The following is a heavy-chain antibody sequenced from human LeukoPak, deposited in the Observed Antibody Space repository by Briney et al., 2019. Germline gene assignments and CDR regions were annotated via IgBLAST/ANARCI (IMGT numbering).Heavy chain of an antibody. CDR2: TSGSGGST. Sequence: PGGSRRPSWAPAGSTLSSFAMSWVRQAPREGLGWVSSTSGSGGSTYYADSVKGRFTISRDNSKNTLYLQMNSLRAEDTAVYYCAKPYYYDSSGYYYTDAFDIWGQGTMVTVSS. CDR3: AKPYYYDSSGYYYTDAFDI. CDR1: GSTLSSFA. V-gene: IGHV3-23*01. D-gene: IGHD3-22*01. J-gene: IGHJ3*02.